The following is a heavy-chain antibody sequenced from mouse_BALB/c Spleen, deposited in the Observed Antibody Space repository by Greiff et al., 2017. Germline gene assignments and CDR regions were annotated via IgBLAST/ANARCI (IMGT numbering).Heavy chain of an antibody. CDR2: INSNGGST. CDR1: GFTFSSYG. CDR3: ARDRGYYGSSYWYFDV. Sequence: EVKLVESGGGLVQPGGSLKLSCAASGFTFSSYGMSWVRQTPDKRLELVATINSNGGSTYYPDSVKGRFTISRDNAKNTLYLQMSSLKSEDTAMYYCARDRGYYGSSYWYFDVWGAGTTVTVSS. J-gene: IGHJ1*01. V-gene: IGHV5-6-3*01. D-gene: IGHD1-1*01.